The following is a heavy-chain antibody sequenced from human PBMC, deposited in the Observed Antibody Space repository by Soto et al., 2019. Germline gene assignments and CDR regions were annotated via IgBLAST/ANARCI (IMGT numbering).Heavy chain of an antibody. CDR1: GDSVSSGSYY. D-gene: IGHD3-10*01. CDR3: ARAYYFGSGWGRSMDV. J-gene: IGHJ6*02. Sequence: QVQLQESGPGLVKPSETLSLTCTVSGDSVSSGSYYWMWIRQPPGKGLEWIGYFSNSGSTNYNSSLKTRVTISVDKSKNQLSLKLTSVIAADTAVYYCARAYYFGSGWGRSMDVWGQGTTVTVSS. CDR2: FSNSGST. V-gene: IGHV4-61*01.